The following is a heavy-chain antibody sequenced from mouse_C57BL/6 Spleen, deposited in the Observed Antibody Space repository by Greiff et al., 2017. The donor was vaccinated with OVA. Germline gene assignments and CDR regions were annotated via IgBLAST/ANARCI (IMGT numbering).Heavy chain of an antibody. J-gene: IGHJ2*01. CDR3: ARGGSYFDY. CDR2: ISYDGSN. CDR1: GNSITSGYY. Sequence: EVQLQQSGPGLVKPSQSLSLTCSVTGNSITSGYYWNWIRQFPGNKLEWMGYISYDGSNNYNPSLKNRISITRDTSKNQFFLKLNSVTTEDTATYYCARGGSYFDYWGQGTTLTVSS. V-gene: IGHV3-6*01.